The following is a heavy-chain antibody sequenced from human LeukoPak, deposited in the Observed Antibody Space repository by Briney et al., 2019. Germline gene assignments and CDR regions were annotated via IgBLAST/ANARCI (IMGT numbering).Heavy chain of an antibody. CDR1: GGSISSGGYY. CDR2: IYYSGST. D-gene: IGHD5-18*01. Sequence: SETLSLTCTVSGGSISSGGYYWSWIRQHPGKGLEWIGYIYYSGSTYYNPSLKSRVTISVDTSKNQISLKLSSVTAADTAVYYCARDHVRDTAMVILGYGMDVWGQGTTVTVSS. V-gene: IGHV4-31*03. J-gene: IGHJ6*02. CDR3: ARDHVRDTAMVILGYGMDV.